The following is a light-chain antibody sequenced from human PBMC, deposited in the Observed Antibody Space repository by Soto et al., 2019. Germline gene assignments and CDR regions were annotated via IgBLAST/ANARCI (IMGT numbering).Light chain of an antibody. CDR2: DVS. J-gene: IGKJ1*01. V-gene: IGKV1-5*01. Sequence: DIRMTQSPSTLSASVGDSVTITCRASQKVSPWLAWYQQKAGQAPKLLIYDVSALKRGVPPRFSGSGSGTEFTLTISSLQPDDFATYYCQQYDSYWGTFGQGTKVDI. CDR1: QKVSPW. CDR3: QQYDSYWGT.